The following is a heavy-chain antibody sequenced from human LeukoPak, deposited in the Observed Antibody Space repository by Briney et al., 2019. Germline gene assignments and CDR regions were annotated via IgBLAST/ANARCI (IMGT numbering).Heavy chain of an antibody. CDR1: GFTFSSYG. CDR3: ARHKTGTDAFDI. J-gene: IGHJ3*02. CDR2: IRCDGSNK. Sequence: GGSLRLSCAASGFTFSSYGMHWVRQAPGKGLEWVAFIRCDGSNKYYADSVKGRFTISRDNAKNSLYLQMNSLRAEDTAVYYCARHKTGTDAFDIWGQGTMVTVSS. D-gene: IGHD3-9*01. V-gene: IGHV3-30*02.